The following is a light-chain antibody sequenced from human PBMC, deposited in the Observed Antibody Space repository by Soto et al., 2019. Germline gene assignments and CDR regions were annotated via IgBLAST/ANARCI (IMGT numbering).Light chain of an antibody. V-gene: IGKV3-20*01. Sequence: ETVLTPSPGAVSLSQGERATLSCRASQSVSSSYLAWYQQKPGQAPRLLIYGASRRATGIPDRFSGSGSETDFTLTISRLEPEDFAVYYCHQYGSSPWTFGQGTMVDVK. J-gene: IGKJ1*01. CDR3: HQYGSSPWT. CDR2: GAS. CDR1: QSVSSSY.